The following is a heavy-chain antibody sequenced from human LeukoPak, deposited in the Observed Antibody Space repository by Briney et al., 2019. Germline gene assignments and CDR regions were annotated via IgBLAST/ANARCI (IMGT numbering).Heavy chain of an antibody. V-gene: IGHV4-31*03. CDR2: ISYTGST. CDR1: GGSIRDGAYF. CDR3: ARQYLPDSSGLTP. Sequence: PSQTLSLTCTISGGSIRDGAYFWYWVRQHPGKGLERIGYISYTGSTHYNPSLESRVTISVDPQDTSKKQFFLRLTSLTAADTAVYYCARQYLPDSSGLTPWGQGTLVTVSS. J-gene: IGHJ5*02. D-gene: IGHD3-22*01.